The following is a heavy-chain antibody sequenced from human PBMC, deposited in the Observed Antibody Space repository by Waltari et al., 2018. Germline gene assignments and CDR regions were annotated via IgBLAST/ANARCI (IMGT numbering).Heavy chain of an antibody. CDR3: ARGSPYCGGDCYFDY. Sequence: EVQLVQSGAEVKKPGESLKISCKGSGYSFTSYWIGWVRQMPGKGLEWMGIIYPGDSDTRYSPSFQGQVTISADKSISTAYLQWSSLKPSDAAMYYCARGSPYCGGDCYFDYWGQGTLVTVSS. J-gene: IGHJ4*02. CDR1: GYSFTSYW. CDR2: IYPGDSDT. V-gene: IGHV5-51*01. D-gene: IGHD2-21*01.